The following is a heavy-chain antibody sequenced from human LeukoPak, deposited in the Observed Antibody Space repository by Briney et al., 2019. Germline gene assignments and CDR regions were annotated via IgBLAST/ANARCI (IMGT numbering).Heavy chain of an antibody. J-gene: IGHJ6*04. CDR1: GFTFSSYA. D-gene: IGHD3-10*01. Sequence: GGSLRLSCAASGFTFSSYAMHWVRQAPGQGLEWVAVISYDGSNKYYADSVKGRFTISRDNSKNTLYLQMNSLRAEDTAVYYCARDLPHYYGSGSYSNYYYYGMDVWGKGTTVTVSS. CDR2: ISYDGSNK. V-gene: IGHV3-30*04. CDR3: ARDLPHYYGSGSYSNYYYYGMDV.